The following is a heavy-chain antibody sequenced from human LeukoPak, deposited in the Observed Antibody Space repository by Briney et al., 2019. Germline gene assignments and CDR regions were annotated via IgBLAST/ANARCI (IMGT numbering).Heavy chain of an antibody. V-gene: IGHV4-59*08. CDR1: GGSISSYY. CDR3: ARQSNYYDSNGYYLAEYFQH. CDR2: IYYSGST. Sequence: TSETLSLTCTVSGGSISSYYWSWIRQPPGKGLEWIGYIYYSGSTNYNPSLKSRVTISVDTSKNQFSLKLSSATAADTAVYYCARQSNYYDSNGYYLAEYFQHWGQGTLVTVSS. D-gene: IGHD3-22*01. J-gene: IGHJ1*01.